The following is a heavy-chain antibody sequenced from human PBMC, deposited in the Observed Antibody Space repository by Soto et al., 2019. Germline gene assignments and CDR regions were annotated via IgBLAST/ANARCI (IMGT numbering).Heavy chain of an antibody. D-gene: IGHD3-3*01. CDR2: ITVHNGNT. J-gene: IGHJ6*02. CDR1: GYTFSNYA. Sequence: ASVKVSCKASGYTFSNYAISWVRQAPGQGLEWMGWITVHNGNTKYAQKFQARVTMTTDTSTSTASMELRSLTSDDTAVYYCARDAPYDDFWSGVMELYYYGMDVWGQGTTVTVSS. CDR3: ARDAPYDDFWSGVMELYYYGMDV. V-gene: IGHV1-18*01.